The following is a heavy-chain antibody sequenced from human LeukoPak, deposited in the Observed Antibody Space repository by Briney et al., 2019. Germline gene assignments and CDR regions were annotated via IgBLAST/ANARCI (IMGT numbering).Heavy chain of an antibody. V-gene: IGHV4-39*01. CDR3: ARHAVTTFFY. Sequence: PSETLSLTCTVSGGSISSSSYYWGWIRQPPGKGLEWIGSIYYSGSTYYNPSLKSRVTISVDTYKNQFSLKLSSVTAADMAVYYCARHAVTTFFYWGQGTLVTVSS. CDR1: GGSISSSSYY. D-gene: IGHD4-17*01. J-gene: IGHJ4*02. CDR2: IYYSGST.